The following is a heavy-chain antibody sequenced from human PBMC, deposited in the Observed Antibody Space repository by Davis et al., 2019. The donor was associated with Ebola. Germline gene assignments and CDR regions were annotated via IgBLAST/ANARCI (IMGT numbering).Heavy chain of an antibody. CDR2: TFSGGGT. Sequence: GESLKISCADSGVTVSRDYMSWVRQAPGKGLEWVSLTFSGGGTNYADSVKGRFTISRDNLNNVLYLQMDSLRVEDTAIYYCARDAFSLSRYDTEDHWGQGTLVTVSS. J-gene: IGHJ4*02. CDR1: GVTVSRDY. V-gene: IGHV3-66*01. D-gene: IGHD3-9*01. CDR3: ARDAFSLSRYDTEDH.